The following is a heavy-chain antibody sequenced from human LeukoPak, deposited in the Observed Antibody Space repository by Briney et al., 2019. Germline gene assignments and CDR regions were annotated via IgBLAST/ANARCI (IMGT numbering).Heavy chain of an antibody. CDR1: GFTFSSYG. J-gene: IGHJ4*02. CDR3: ARDLGGSAIDY. Sequence: TGRSLRLSCAASGFTFSSYGMHWVRQAPGMGLEWVAIIWYDGNNKYYADSVKGRFTISRDNSKNTLYLQMNSLRVEDTAVYYCARDLGGSAIDYWGQGTLVTVSS. CDR2: IWYDGNNK. V-gene: IGHV3-33*01. D-gene: IGHD1-26*01.